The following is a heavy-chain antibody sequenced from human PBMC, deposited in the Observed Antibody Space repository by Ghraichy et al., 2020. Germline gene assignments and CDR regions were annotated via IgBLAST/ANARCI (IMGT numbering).Heavy chain of an antibody. CDR1: GGSVSSGGYY. D-gene: IGHD4-17*01. J-gene: IGHJ2*01. CDR3: ARDEWATVNRWYFDL. CDR2: IYYSGST. V-gene: IGHV4-31*03. Sequence: SETLSLTCTVSGGSVSSGGYYWSWIRQHPGKGLEWIGYIYYSGSTYYNPSLKSRVTISVDTSKNQFPLKLSSVTAADTAVYYCARDEWATVNRWYFDLWGRGALVTVSS.